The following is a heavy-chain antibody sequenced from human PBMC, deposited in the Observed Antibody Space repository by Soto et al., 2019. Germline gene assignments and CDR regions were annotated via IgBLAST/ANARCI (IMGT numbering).Heavy chain of an antibody. V-gene: IGHV1-8*02. CDR1: GYTFTSYY. CDR3: AREEDSGYVSAGAY. J-gene: IGHJ4*02. CDR2: MNPNSGNT. D-gene: IGHD5-12*01. Sequence: ASVKVSCKASGYTFTSYYINWVRQATGQGLEWMGWMNPNSGNTGYAQKFQGRVTMTRNTSISTAYMELSSLRSEDTAVYYCAREEDSGYVSAGAYWGQGTLVTVSS.